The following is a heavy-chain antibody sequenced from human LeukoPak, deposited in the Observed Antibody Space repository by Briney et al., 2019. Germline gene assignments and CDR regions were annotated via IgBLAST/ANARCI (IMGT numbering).Heavy chain of an antibody. J-gene: IGHJ3*02. CDR2: INPNSGGT. V-gene: IGHV1-2*02. CDR1: GYTFTGYY. CDR3: ARDYYDSSGYSLVGAFDI. D-gene: IGHD3-22*01. Sequence: ASVKVSCKASGYTFTGYYMHWVRQAPGQGLEWMGWINPNSGGTNYAQKFQGRVTMTRDTSISTAYMELSRLRSEDTAVYYCARDYYDSSGYSLVGAFDIWGQGTMVTVSS.